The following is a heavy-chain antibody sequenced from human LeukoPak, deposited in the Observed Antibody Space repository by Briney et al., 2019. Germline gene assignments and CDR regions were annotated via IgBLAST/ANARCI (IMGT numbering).Heavy chain of an antibody. D-gene: IGHD5-18*01. CDR3: TRRGDTAMDTIDY. Sequence: PGGSLRLSCAASGFTFSGSAMHWVRQASGKGLEWVGRIRSKANSYATAYAASVKGRFTISRDDSKNAAYLQMNSLKTEDTAVYYCTRRGDTAMDTIDYWGQGTLVTVSS. V-gene: IGHV3-73*01. CDR1: GFTFSGSA. J-gene: IGHJ4*02. CDR2: IRSKANSYAT.